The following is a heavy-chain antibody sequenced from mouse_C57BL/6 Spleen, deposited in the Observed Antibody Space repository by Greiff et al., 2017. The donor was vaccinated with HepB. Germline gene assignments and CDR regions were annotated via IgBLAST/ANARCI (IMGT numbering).Heavy chain of an antibody. J-gene: IGHJ2*01. CDR3: AREKGDYFDY. CDR1: GFTFSSYG. CDR2: ISSGGSYT. Sequence: DVKLVESGGDLVKPGGSLKLSCAASGFTFSSYGMSWVRQTPDKRLEWVATISSGGSYTYYPDSVKGRFTISRDNAKNTLYLQMSSLKSEDTAMYYCAREKGDYFDYWGQGTTLTVSS. V-gene: IGHV5-6*02.